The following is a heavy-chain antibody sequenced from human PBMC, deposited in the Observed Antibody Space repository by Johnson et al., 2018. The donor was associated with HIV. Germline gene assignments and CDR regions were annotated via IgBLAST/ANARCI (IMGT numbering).Heavy chain of an antibody. CDR3: ARAINDAFDI. J-gene: IGHJ3*02. CDR2: INWNGGST. Sequence: AAGGVTISDSYMSWIRQAPGKGLEWVSGINWNGGSTGYADSVKGRLTISRDNAKNSLYLQMNSLRAEDTAVYFCARAINDAFDIWGQGTMVTVSP. CDR1: GVTISDSY. V-gene: IGHV3-20*04.